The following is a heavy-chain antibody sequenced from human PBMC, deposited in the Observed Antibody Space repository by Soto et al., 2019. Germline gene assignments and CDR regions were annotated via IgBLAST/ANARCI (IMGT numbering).Heavy chain of an antibody. V-gene: IGHV4-30-2*01. J-gene: IGHJ5*01. CDR1: GGSMNSGDYS. CDR3: ARYCSVGSCSYFDS. Sequence: QLQLQESGSGLVKPSQTLSLTCVVSGGSMNSGDYSWSWIRQPPGKGLEWIGYIYRSGNTYYNLSLQSRVPISLDRSKNQFSLRLTSVTAADTAMYYCARYCSVGSCSYFDSWGQGTLVTVSS. CDR2: IYRSGNT. D-gene: IGHD2-15*01.